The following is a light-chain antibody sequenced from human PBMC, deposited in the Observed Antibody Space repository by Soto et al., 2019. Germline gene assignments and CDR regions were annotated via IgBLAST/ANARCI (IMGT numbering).Light chain of an antibody. CDR3: SSYTSSSTPCV. J-gene: IGLJ1*01. Sequence: QSALTQPASVSGSPGQSITISCIGTSSDVGGYNYVSWYQQHPGKAPKLMIYDVSNRPSGVSNRFSGSKSGNTASLTISGLQAEDEADYYCSSYTSSSTPCVFGTGTKLTVL. CDR2: DVS. V-gene: IGLV2-14*01. CDR1: SSDVGGYNY.